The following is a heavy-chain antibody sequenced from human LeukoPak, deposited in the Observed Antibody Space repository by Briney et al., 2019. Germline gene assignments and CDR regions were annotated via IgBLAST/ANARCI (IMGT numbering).Heavy chain of an antibody. Sequence: SETLSLTCAVYGGSFSGYYWSWIRQPPGKGLEWIGEINHSGSTNYNPSLKSRVTISVDTSKNQFSLKLSSVTAADTAVYYCARWCRYGRRSTSCLQRYFDYWGQGTLVTVSS. V-gene: IGHV4-34*01. CDR1: GGSFSGYY. CDR3: ARWCRYGRRSTSCLQRYFDY. D-gene: IGHD2-2*01. J-gene: IGHJ4*02. CDR2: INHSGST.